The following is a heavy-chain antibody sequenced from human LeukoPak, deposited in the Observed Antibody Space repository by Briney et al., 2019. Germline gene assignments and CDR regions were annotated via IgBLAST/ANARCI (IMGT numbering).Heavy chain of an antibody. CDR2: ISGSGGST. Sequence: GGSLRLSCAASGFTFSSYAMSWVRQAPGKGLEWVSAISGSGGSTYYADSVKGRFTISRDNSKNTLYLQMNSLRAEDTAVYYCAKSIGYYYDSSGSVFQHWGQGTLVTVSS. V-gene: IGHV3-23*01. J-gene: IGHJ1*01. D-gene: IGHD3-22*01. CDR3: AKSIGYYYDSSGSVFQH. CDR1: GFTFSSYA.